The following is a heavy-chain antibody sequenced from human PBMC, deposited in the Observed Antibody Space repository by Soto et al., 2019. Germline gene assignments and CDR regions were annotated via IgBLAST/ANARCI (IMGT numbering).Heavy chain of an antibody. CDR2: IYYSGST. V-gene: IGHV4-30-4*01. J-gene: IGHJ6*02. D-gene: IGHD3-3*01. CDR1: GGSISSGDYY. CDR3: ARDRTYYDFWSGYLRNDYYYYYGMDV. Sequence: SETLSLTCTVSGGSISSGDYYWSWIRQPPGKGLEWIGYIYYSGSTYYNPSLKSRVTISVDTSKNQFSLKLSSVTAADTAVYYCARDRTYYDFWSGYLRNDYYYYYGMDVWGQGTKVTVSS.